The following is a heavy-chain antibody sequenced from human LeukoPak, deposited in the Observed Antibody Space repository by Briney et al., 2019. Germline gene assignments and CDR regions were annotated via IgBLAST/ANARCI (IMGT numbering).Heavy chain of an antibody. CDR1: GGSFSGYY. CDR2: INHSGST. D-gene: IGHD4-17*01. J-gene: IGHJ3*02. CDR3: TREYGFMTTVFHAFDI. Sequence: SETLSLTCAVYGGSFSGYYWSWIRQPPGKGLEWIGEINHSGSTNYNPSLKSRVTISVDTSKNQFSLKLSSVTAADTAIYYCTREYGFMTTVFHAFDIWGQGTMVTVSS. V-gene: IGHV4-34*01.